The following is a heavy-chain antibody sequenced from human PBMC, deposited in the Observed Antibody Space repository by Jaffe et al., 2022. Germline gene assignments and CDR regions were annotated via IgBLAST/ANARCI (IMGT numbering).Heavy chain of an antibody. CDR3: AGEAVVGPRDDY. CDR2: IVPVFGST. V-gene: IGHV1-69*01. D-gene: IGHD1-26*01. J-gene: IGHJ4*02. Sequence: QVQLLQSGAEVKKPGSSVRVSCKASGDTFSSYAFNWVRQAPGQGLEWMGAIVPVFGSTDYSQKFHGRVTITADESTSTAYMHVRSLTPDDTAVYYCAGEAVVGPRDDYWGQGTLVTVSS. CDR1: GDTFSSYA.